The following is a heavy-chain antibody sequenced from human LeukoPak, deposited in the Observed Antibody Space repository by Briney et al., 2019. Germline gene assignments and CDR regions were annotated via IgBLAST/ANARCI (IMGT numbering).Heavy chain of an antibody. D-gene: IGHD5-18*01. CDR1: GKTLSDLS. Sequence: ASVKVSCKVSGKTLSDLSIHWLRQPPGKGLEWLGGSDPEDGERIYAQMFQGRVTMTEDTSIDTAYMELSSLRSEDTAVYYCVTGFTSMAVDYFDYWGQGTLVTVSP. CDR2: SDPEDGER. V-gene: IGHV1-24*01. J-gene: IGHJ4*02. CDR3: VTGFTSMAVDYFDY.